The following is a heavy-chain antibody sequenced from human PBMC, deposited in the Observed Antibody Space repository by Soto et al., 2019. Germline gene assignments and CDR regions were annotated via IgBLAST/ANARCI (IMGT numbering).Heavy chain of an antibody. J-gene: IGHJ4*02. CDR2: FNPNSGDT. D-gene: IGHD6-19*01. Sequence: ASVKVSCKASGYTFTAYSMHWVRQAPGQGLEWVGWFNPNSGDTIYAQKFQGRVTLTRDTSIGTAYMELYSLTSDDTAVYYCAREASAVISLDYWGQGTLVTAPQ. V-gene: IGHV1-2*02. CDR3: AREASAVISLDY. CDR1: GYTFTAYS.